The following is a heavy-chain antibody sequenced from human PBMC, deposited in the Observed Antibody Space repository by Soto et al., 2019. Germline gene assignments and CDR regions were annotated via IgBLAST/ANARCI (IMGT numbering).Heavy chain of an antibody. CDR2: MEPSTGRT. D-gene: IGHD1-26*01. CDR3: ARVVSAGVDY. Sequence: QLQLVQAGAEVREPGAAVKVACKASGYSVTSLDINWVRQTAGQGLEWMGWMEPSTGRTGYAQKFQGRVTMTRDTSINTAYMELTTLTSDDTAFYYCARVVSAGVDYWGQGTLVTVSS. CDR1: GYSVTSLD. V-gene: IGHV1-8*01. J-gene: IGHJ4*02.